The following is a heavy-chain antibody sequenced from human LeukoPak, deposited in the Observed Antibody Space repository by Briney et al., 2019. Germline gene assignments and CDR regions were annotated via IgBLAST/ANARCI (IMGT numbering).Heavy chain of an antibody. D-gene: IGHD3-10*01. V-gene: IGHV5-51*01. CDR3: ARPSYYYGSGSYNY. CDR2: IYPGDSDT. J-gene: IGHJ4*02. CDR1: GYIFTSYW. Sequence: GASLQISCKGSGYIFTSYWIGWVRQLPGKGLEWMGIIYPGDSDTRYSPSFQGQVTISADKSISTAYLQWSSLKASDTAMYYCARPSYYYGSGSYNYWGQGTLVTVSS.